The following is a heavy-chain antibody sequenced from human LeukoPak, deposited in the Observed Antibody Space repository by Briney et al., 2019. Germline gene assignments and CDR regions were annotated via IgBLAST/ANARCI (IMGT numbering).Heavy chain of an antibody. CDR2: ISYDGNNE. V-gene: IGHV3-30-3*01. CDR3: AKDKAAAGTFDY. CDR1: GFTFSSYS. D-gene: IGHD6-13*01. J-gene: IGHJ4*02. Sequence: GRSLRLSCAATGFTFSSYSMHWVRQAPGKGLEWVAVISYDGNNEHYADSVKGRFTISRDNSKNTLYLQMNSLRAEDTAVYYCAKDKAAAGTFDYWGQGTLVTVSS.